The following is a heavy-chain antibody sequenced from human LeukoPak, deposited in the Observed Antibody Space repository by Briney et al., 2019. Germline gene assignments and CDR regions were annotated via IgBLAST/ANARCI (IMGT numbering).Heavy chain of an antibody. CDR1: GYTFTSYY. J-gene: IGHJ6*02. CDR3: ARSCSSTSCYAKYYYYYYGMDV. CDR2: INPSGGST. Sequence: ASVKVSCKASGYTFTSYYMHWVRQAPGQGLEWMGIINPSGGSTSYAQKFQGRVTMTRDTSTSTVYMELSSLRSEDTAVYYCARSCSSTSCYAKYYYYYYGMDVWGQGTTVTVSS. V-gene: IGHV1-46*01. D-gene: IGHD2-2*01.